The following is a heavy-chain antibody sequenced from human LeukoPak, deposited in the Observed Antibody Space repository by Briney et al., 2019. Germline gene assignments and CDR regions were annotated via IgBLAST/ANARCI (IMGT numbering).Heavy chain of an antibody. D-gene: IGHD3-10*01. Sequence: GASVKVSCKASGYTFTGYFIHWVRQATGQGLEWLGWMNPNSGNTGYAQNFQGRVTMTRDTSIDTAYMELTSLRYEDTAVYYCARDYYGSKSSSFDPWGQGTLVTVSS. J-gene: IGHJ5*02. CDR2: MNPNSGNT. CDR1: GYTFTGYF. CDR3: ARDYYGSKSSSFDP. V-gene: IGHV1-8*02.